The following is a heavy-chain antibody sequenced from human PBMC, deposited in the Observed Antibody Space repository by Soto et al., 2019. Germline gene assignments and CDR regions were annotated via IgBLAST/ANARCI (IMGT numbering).Heavy chain of an antibody. CDR2: STPYNGNA. CDR1: GYTFTNFG. J-gene: IGHJ4*02. V-gene: IGHV1-18*04. CDR3: ARARMFSGAHHDY. Sequence: QVHLVQSGAVVENPGASVKVSCKASGYTFTNFGINWVRQAPGQGLEWMGWSTPYNGNANYPQKHQDRLTITTDTSTNTDYWELRSLSSDDTAVYFCARARMFSGAHHDYWGQGTRVTVSS. D-gene: IGHD1-26*01.